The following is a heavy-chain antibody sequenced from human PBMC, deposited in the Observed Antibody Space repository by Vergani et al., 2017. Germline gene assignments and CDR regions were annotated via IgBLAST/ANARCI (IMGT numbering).Heavy chain of an antibody. J-gene: IGHJ3*01. CDR1: GFSLSTNGVG. V-gene: IGHV2-5*01. Sequence: QITLKKSGPTLVKPTQTLTLTCTFSGFSLSTNGVGVGWIRQPPGKALEWPPFIYWNDDKRASPSLKSRLTITKDTSKNQVVLTMTNMDPVDTATYYCVHRLGYFDWDGAFDVWGPGTMVTVSS. CDR3: VHRLGYFDWDGAFDV. CDR2: IYWNDDK. D-gene: IGHD3-9*01.